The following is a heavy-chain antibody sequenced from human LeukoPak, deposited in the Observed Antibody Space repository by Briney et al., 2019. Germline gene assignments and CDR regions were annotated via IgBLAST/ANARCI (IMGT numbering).Heavy chain of an antibody. Sequence: GGSLRLSCAASGFTFSVYWMSWVRQAPGKGLEWVANINQDGSEKYYVDSVKGRFSISRDNAKNSLFLQMNSLRDEDTAVYFCARSHRSFASGSGDYWGQGTLVTVSS. J-gene: IGHJ4*02. D-gene: IGHD3-10*01. CDR3: ARSHRSFASGSGDY. CDR2: INQDGSEK. V-gene: IGHV3-7*05. CDR1: GFTFSVYW.